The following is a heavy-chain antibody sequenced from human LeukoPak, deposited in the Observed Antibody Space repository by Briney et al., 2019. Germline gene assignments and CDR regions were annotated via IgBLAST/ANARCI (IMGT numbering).Heavy chain of an antibody. CDR3: ARGASPGYSSAGTLFDY. CDR2: IGTAGDT. D-gene: IGHD6-19*01. J-gene: IGHJ4*02. V-gene: IGHV3-13*01. Sequence: GGSLRLSCVVSGFTFSSYDMHWVRQATGKGLEWVSAIGTAGDTYYPGSVKGRFTISRENAKNSLYLQMISLRAGDTAVYYCARGASPGYSSAGTLFDYWGQGTLVTVSS. CDR1: GFTFSSYD.